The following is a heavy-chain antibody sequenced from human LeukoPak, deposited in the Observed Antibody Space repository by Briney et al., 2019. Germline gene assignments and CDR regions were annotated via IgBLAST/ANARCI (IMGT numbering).Heavy chain of an antibody. CDR3: ARVGGYSGYDGYYYYYMDV. CDR1: GGSISSYY. D-gene: IGHD5-12*01. J-gene: IGHJ6*03. CDR2: IYYSGST. V-gene: IGHV4-59*01. Sequence: SETLSLTCTVSGGSISSYYWSWIRQPPGKGLEWLGYIYYSGSTNYNPSLKSRVTISVDTSKNQFSLKLSSVTAADTAVYYCARVGGYSGYDGYYYYYMDVWGKGTTVTVSS.